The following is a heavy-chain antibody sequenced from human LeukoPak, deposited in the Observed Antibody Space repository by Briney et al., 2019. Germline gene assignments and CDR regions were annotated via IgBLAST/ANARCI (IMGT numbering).Heavy chain of an antibody. J-gene: IGHJ6*03. V-gene: IGHV4-34*01. CDR2: INHSGST. CDR1: GGSFSGYY. Sequence: SETLSLTCAVYGGSFSGYYWSWIRQPPGKGLEWIGEINHSGSTNYNPSLKSRVTISVDTSKNQFSLKLSSVTAADTAVYYCAEVSFFPLASTPSPYYYHYLDVWGKGTTVTNSS. D-gene: IGHD2-15*01. CDR3: AEVSFFPLASTPSPYYYHYLDV.